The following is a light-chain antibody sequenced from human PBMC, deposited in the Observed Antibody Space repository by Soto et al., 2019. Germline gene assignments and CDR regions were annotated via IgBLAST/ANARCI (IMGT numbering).Light chain of an antibody. V-gene: IGKV1-9*01. J-gene: IGKJ2*01. Sequence: DIQLTQSPYFLSASVGDRVTITCRASQGISSYLAWYQQRPGKAPKLLIYAASTLQSGVPSRFSGSGSGTEFTLTISSLQPEDFATFYCQQLNSYPRTFGQGTKLEIK. CDR1: QGISSY. CDR3: QQLNSYPRT. CDR2: AAS.